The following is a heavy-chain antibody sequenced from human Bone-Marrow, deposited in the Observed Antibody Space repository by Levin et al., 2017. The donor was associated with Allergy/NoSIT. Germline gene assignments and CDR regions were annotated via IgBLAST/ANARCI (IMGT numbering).Heavy chain of an antibody. Sequence: ASVKVSCAASGFTVSSNYMSWVRQAPGKGLEWVSIIYSGGSTYYADSVKGRFTISRDNSKNTLYLQMNSLRAEDTAVYYCARAPARQYVSGMDVWGQGTTVTVSS. CDR1: GFTVSSNY. CDR2: IYSGGST. V-gene: IGHV3-66*01. CDR3: ARAPARQYVSGMDV. J-gene: IGHJ6*02. D-gene: IGHD6-6*01.